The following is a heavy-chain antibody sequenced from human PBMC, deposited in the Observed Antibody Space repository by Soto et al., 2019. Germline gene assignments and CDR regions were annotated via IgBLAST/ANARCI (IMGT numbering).Heavy chain of an antibody. CDR3: ARESHFFRVVILGYYGMDV. V-gene: IGHV1-18*01. D-gene: IGHD3-3*01. J-gene: IGHJ6*02. CDR1: GYTFTSYG. CDR2: ISAYNGNT. Sequence: QVQLVQSGAEVKKPGASVKVSCKASGYTFTSYGISWVRQAPGQGLEWMGWISAYNGNTNYAQKLQGRVTMTTDTSTSTAYMDLRSRRAEDTAVYYCARESHFFRVVILGYYGMDVWGQGTTVTVSS.